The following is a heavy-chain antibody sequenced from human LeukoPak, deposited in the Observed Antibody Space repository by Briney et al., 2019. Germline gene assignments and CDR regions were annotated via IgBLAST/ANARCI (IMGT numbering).Heavy chain of an antibody. CDR2: INHSGST. J-gene: IGHJ4*02. V-gene: IGHV4-34*01. CDR1: GGSFSGYY. D-gene: IGHD3-10*01. CDR3: ARHRPSRSWSYYNDY. Sequence: PSETLSLTCAVYGGSFSGYYWSWIRQPPGKGLEWIGEINHSGSTNYNPSLKSRVTISVDTSKNQFSLKLSSVTAADTAVYYCARHRPSRSWSYYNDYWGQGTLVTVSS.